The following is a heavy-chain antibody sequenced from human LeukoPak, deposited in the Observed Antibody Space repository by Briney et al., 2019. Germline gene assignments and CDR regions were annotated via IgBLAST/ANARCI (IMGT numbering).Heavy chain of an antibody. D-gene: IGHD4-17*01. CDR3: ARGSYGDFRNDY. J-gene: IGHJ4*02. CDR2: ISSSGSYI. V-gene: IGHV3-21*01. Sequence: GGSLRLSCAASGFTFSSYSMNWVRQAPGKGLEWVSSISSSGSYIYYADSVKGRFTISRDSAKNPLYLQMNSLKAEDTAVYYCARGSYGDFRNDYWGQGTLVTVSS. CDR1: GFTFSSYS.